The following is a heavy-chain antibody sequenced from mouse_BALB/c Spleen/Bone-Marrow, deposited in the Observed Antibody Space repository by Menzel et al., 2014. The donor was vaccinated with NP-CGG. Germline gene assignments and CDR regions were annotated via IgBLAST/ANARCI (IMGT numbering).Heavy chain of an antibody. CDR2: ISSGSSTT. Sequence: EVQLVASGGGLVQPGGSRKLSCAASGFTFSSFGMHWVRQAPEKGLEWVAYISSGSSTTYYADTVKGRFTIARDNPKNTLFLQMTSLRSEDTAMYYCARSYYGSSYYFDDWGQGTTLTVSS. V-gene: IGHV5-17*02. CDR1: GFTFSSFG. J-gene: IGHJ2*01. D-gene: IGHD1-1*01. CDR3: ARSYYGSSYYFDD.